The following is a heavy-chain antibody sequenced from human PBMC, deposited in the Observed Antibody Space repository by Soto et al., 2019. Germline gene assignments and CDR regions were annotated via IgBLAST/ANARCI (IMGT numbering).Heavy chain of an antibody. CDR2: IYYSGST. CDR3: AREAKDCSGGSCYFAPFDY. J-gene: IGHJ4*02. Sequence: SETLSLTCTVSGGSISSYYWSWIRQPPGKGLEWIGYIYYSGSTNYNPSLKSRVTISVDTSKNQFSLKLSSVTAADTAVYYCAREAKDCSGGSCYFAPFDYWGQGTLVTVSS. V-gene: IGHV4-59*01. D-gene: IGHD2-15*01. CDR1: GGSISSYY.